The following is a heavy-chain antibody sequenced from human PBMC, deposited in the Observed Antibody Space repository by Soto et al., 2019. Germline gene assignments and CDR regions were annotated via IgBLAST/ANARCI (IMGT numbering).Heavy chain of an antibody. CDR2: IYYSGST. J-gene: IGHJ4*02. D-gene: IGHD4-17*01. Sequence: SETLSLTCAVSGGSISSYYWSWIRQPPGKGLEWIGYIYYSGSTNYNPSLKSRVTISVDTSKNQFSLKLSSVTAADTAVYYCARHMTTVTTFDYWGQGTLVTVSS. CDR1: GGSISSYY. CDR3: ARHMTTVTTFDY. V-gene: IGHV4-59*08.